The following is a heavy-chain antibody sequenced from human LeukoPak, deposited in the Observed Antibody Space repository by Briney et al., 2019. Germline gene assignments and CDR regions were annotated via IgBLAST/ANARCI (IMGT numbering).Heavy chain of an antibody. CDR1: GFTFSSYS. CDR3: ARGYDSSGYSNFFDY. CDR2: ISSSSSYI. J-gene: IGHJ4*02. Sequence: GGSLRLSCAASGFTFSSYSMNWVRQAPGKRLEWVSSISSSSSYIYYADSVKGRFTISRDNAKNSLYLQMNSLRAEDTAVYYCARGYDSSGYSNFFDYWGQGTLVTVSS. D-gene: IGHD3-22*01. V-gene: IGHV3-21*01.